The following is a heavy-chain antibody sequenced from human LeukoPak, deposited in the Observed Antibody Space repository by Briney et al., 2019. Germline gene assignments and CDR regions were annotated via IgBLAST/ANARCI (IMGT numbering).Heavy chain of an antibody. CDR3: ARGRPSRTRFGELLCFDY. D-gene: IGHD3-10*01. Sequence: SETLSLTCAVYGGSLSGYYWSWIRQPPGKGLEWIGEINHSGSTNYNPSLKSRVTISVDTSKNQFSLKLSSVTAADTAVYYCARGRPSRTRFGELLCFDYWGQGTLVTVSS. J-gene: IGHJ4*02. V-gene: IGHV4-34*01. CDR2: INHSGST. CDR1: GGSLSGYY.